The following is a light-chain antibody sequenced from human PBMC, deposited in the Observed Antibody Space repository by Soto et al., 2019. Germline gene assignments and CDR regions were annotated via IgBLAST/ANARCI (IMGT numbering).Light chain of an antibody. Sequence: QSVLTQPPSVSAAPGQKVTISCSGSSSNIGSNYVYWYQQLPGTVPQLLIYRNSERPSGVPDRFSGSKSGTSASLAISGLRSEDEADYYCAAWDDSLSGVVFGGGTKLTVL. V-gene: IGLV1-47*01. CDR3: AAWDDSLSGVV. CDR1: SSNIGSNY. J-gene: IGLJ2*01. CDR2: RNS.